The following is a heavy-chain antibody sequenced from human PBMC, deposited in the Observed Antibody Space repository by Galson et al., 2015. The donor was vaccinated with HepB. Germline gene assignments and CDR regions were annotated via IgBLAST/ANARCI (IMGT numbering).Heavy chain of an antibody. Sequence: SVKVSCKASGYTFTSYGLSWVRQAPGRGPEWMGWISGYNGYTNYAQKVQGRITMTTDASTSTAYMELRSLRYDDTAVYYCARDGGAGSSMVRGPYPEAFDIWGQGTMVTVSS. J-gene: IGHJ3*02. D-gene: IGHD3-10*01. CDR1: GYTFTSYG. CDR2: ISGYNGYT. V-gene: IGHV1-18*04. CDR3: ARDGGAGSSMVRGPYPEAFDI.